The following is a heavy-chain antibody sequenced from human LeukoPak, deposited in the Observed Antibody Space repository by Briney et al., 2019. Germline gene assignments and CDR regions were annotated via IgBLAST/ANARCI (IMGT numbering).Heavy chain of an antibody. CDR3: AKTFYDSGSYWGAFDY. CDR2: ISGSDYTT. Sequence: GGSLRLSCAASGFTFTSYGMNWVRQAPGKGLEWVSGISGSDYTTYYADSVKGRFTISRDNSKNTLYLQMNGLRAEDTAIYYCAKTFYDSGSYWGAFDYWGQGTLVTVSS. CDR1: GFTFTSYG. V-gene: IGHV3-23*01. J-gene: IGHJ4*02. D-gene: IGHD3-10*01.